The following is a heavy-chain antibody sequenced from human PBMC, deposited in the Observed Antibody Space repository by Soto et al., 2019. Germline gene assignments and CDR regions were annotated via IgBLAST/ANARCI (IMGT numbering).Heavy chain of an antibody. CDR1: GYTLTELS. V-gene: IGHV1-24*01. Sequence: ASVKVSCKVSGYTLTELSMHWVRQAPGKGLEWMGGFDPEDGETIYAQKFQGRVTITADKFTGTAYMELTRLRSDDTAVYYCAREPTTVTNYYYYALDVWGQGTTVTVSS. CDR2: FDPEDGET. CDR3: AREPTTVTNYYYYALDV. D-gene: IGHD4-17*01. J-gene: IGHJ6*02.